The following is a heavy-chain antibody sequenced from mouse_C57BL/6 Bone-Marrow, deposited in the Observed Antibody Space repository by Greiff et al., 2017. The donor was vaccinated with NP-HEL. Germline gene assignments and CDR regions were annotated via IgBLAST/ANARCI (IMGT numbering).Heavy chain of an antibody. CDR3: ARDSNYHYYAMDY. Sequence: EVKLMESGGGLVKPGGSLKLSCAASGFTFSSYAMSWVRQTPEKRLEWVATISDGGSYTYYPDNVKGRFTISRDNAKNNLYLQMSHLKSEDTAMYYCARDSNYHYYAMDYWGQGTSVTVSS. CDR1: GFTFSSYA. D-gene: IGHD2-5*01. V-gene: IGHV5-4*01. CDR2: ISDGGSYT. J-gene: IGHJ4*01.